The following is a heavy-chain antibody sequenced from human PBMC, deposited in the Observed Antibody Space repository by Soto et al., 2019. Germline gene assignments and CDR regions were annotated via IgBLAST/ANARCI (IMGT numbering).Heavy chain of an antibody. J-gene: IGHJ4*02. CDR3: AKSSKGGISWYFPLDY. V-gene: IGHV3-23*01. CDR2: ISSGSGGST. D-gene: IGHD6-13*01. CDR1: GFTFTSYA. Sequence: EVQLLESGGGLVQPGGSLRLSCAASGFTFTSYAMTWVRHAPGKGLEWVSSISSGSGGSTYYADSVKGRFTISRDNSRNTLYLQMNSLRAEDTAVYYCAKSSKGGISWYFPLDYWGQGTLVTVSS.